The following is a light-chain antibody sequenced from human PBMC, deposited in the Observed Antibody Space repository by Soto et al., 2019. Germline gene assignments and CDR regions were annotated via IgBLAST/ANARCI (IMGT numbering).Light chain of an antibody. CDR2: GAS. CDR1: QSVSSSY. Sequence: EIVLTQSRRTLSLSPGERATLSCRASQSVSSSYLAWYQQKPGQAPRLLIYGASSRATGIPDRFSGSGSGTDFTLTISRLEPEDFAVYYCQQYGSSPRVTFGQGTKLEIK. J-gene: IGKJ2*01. CDR3: QQYGSSPRVT. V-gene: IGKV3-20*01.